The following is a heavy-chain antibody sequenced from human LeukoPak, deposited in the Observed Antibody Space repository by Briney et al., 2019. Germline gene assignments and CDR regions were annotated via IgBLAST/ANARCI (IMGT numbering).Heavy chain of an antibody. CDR3: ARRQIPSSPGVIAHAFDI. V-gene: IGHV4-59*01. Sequence: SETLSLTCTVSGGSISSYYWSWIRQPPGKGLEWIGYIYSSGSTNYNPSLKIRLTISLDTSKNQFSLKMSSVTAADTAVYYCARRQIPSSPGVIAHAFDIWGQGTMVTVSS. CDR2: IYSSGST. CDR1: GGSISSYY. J-gene: IGHJ3*02. D-gene: IGHD2-21*01.